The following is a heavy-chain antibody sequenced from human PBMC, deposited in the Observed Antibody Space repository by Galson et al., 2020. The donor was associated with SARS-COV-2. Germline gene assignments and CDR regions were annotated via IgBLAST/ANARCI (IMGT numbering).Heavy chain of an antibody. CDR1: GFSFSSYW. J-gene: IGHJ4*01. Sequence: QLGESLKISCAASGFSFSSYWMSWVRQAPGRGLEWVANIKQDGSETYYVDSVEGRFTISRDNAKNSLYLQMNSLRVEDTAVYYCVGEGGFYKDYWGQGSLITVSS. D-gene: IGHD3-22*01. CDR3: VGEGGFYKDY. V-gene: IGHV3-7*01. CDR2: IKQDGSET.